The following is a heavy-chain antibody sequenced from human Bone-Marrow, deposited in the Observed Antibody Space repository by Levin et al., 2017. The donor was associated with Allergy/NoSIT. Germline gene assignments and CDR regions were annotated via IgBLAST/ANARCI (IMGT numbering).Heavy chain of an antibody. CDR3: ARGDIVVVPAAITAWDI. V-gene: IGHV4-34*01. J-gene: IGHJ3*02. CDR2: INHSGST. D-gene: IGHD2-2*01. Sequence: ESLKISCAVYGGSFSGYYWSWIRQPPGKGLEWIGEINHSGSTNYNPSLKSRVTISVVTSKNQFSLKLSSVTAADTAVYYCARGDIVVVPAAITAWDIWGQGTMVTVSS. CDR1: GGSFSGYY.